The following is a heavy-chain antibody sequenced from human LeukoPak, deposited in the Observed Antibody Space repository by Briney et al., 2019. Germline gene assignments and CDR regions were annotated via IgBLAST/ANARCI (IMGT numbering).Heavy chain of an antibody. CDR2: VYSGDNT. J-gene: IGHJ4*02. D-gene: IGHD2-2*01. V-gene: IGHV3-53*01. Sequence: GGSLRLSCAASGFTVSDNYMSWVRQAPGKGLEWVSVVYSGDNTYYADSVKGRFTISRDNTKNTLYLQMNSLRAEDTAVYYCASSCSTTSCYSYWGQGTLVTVSS. CDR3: ASSCSTTSCYSY. CDR1: GFTVSDNY.